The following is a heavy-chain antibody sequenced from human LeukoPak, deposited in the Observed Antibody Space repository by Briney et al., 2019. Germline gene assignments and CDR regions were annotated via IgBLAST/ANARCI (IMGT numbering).Heavy chain of an antibody. CDR3: ARDCWDYGSGSYCGIDY. J-gene: IGHJ4*02. V-gene: IGHV3-21*03. D-gene: IGHD3-10*01. CDR2: ITSSSNYI. Sequence: GGSLRLSCAASGFTFSSYNMNWVRQAPGKGLEWVSSITSSSNYIYYADSVKGRFTISRDNAKNSLYLQMNSLRVEDTTVYYCARDCWDYGSGSYCGIDYWGQGTLVTVSS. CDR1: GFTFSSYN.